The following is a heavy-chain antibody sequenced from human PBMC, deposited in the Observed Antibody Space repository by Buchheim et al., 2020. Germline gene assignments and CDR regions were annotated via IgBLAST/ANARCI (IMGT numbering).Heavy chain of an antibody. J-gene: IGHJ4*02. CDR1: GGSISSYY. CDR2: INYSGIT. Sequence: QVQLQASGPGLVKPSETLSLTCTVPGGSISSYYWSWIRQPPGKGLEWIGYINYSGITNYNSSLKSRVTISVDTSKNPLSLKLSSVTAADTAVYYCARGDYYDSSGYSGHFDYWGQGTL. D-gene: IGHD3-22*01. CDR3: ARGDYYDSSGYSGHFDY. V-gene: IGHV4-59*01.